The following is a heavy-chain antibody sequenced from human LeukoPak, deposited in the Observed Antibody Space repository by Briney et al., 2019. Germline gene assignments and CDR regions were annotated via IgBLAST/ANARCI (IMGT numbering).Heavy chain of an antibody. CDR1: GGSISSYY. V-gene: IGHV4-59*12. Sequence: SETLSLTCTVSGGSISSYYGSGIRQPPGKGREGMGYIYYSGSTNYNPSLKSRVTISVDTSKNQFSLKRGSVTPADTPVYYCARLTPVRGVIIGWFDPWGQGTLVTVSS. J-gene: IGHJ5*02. CDR2: IYYSGST. D-gene: IGHD3-10*01. CDR3: ARLTPVRGVIIGWFDP.